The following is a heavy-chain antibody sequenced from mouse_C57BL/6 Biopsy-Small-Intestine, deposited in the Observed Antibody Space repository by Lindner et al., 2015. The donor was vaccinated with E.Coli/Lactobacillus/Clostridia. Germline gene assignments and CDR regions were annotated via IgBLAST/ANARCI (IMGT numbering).Heavy chain of an antibody. CDR1: GYSFTGYY. CDR2: INPNTGGT. J-gene: IGHJ1*01. D-gene: IGHD6-2*01. V-gene: IGHV1-42*01. CDR3: ARERSLYWYFDV. Sequence: VQLQESGPELVKPGASVKISCKASGYSFTGYYMHWVKQSPEKSLEWIGEINPNTGGTTYNQNFKDKATLTVDKSSSTAYMQLNSLTSEDSAVYFCARERSLYWYFDVWGAGTTVTVSS.